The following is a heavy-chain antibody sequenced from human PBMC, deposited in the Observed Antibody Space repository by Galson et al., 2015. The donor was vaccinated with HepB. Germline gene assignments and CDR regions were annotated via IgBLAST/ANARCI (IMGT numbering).Heavy chain of an antibody. V-gene: IGHV6-1*01. CDR1: GDSVSSNSVA. CDR3: ARDRGSSGFDI. D-gene: IGHD1-26*01. CDR2: TYYRSEWYY. J-gene: IGHJ3*02. Sequence: CAISGDSVSSNSVAWNWIRQSPSRGLEWLGKTYYRSEWYYDYAVSVKSRITINPDTSKNQFSLQLNSVTPEDTAVYYCARDRGSSGFDIWGQGTMVTVSS.